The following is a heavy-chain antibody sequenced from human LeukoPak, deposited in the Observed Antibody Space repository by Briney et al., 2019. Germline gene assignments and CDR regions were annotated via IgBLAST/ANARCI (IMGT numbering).Heavy chain of an antibody. CDR3: AREQLWLLGSDY. D-gene: IGHD5-18*01. CDR2: IYYSGST. CDR1: GGSVSSGSYY. J-gene: IGHJ4*02. V-gene: IGHV4-61*01. Sequence: SETLSLTCTVSGGSVSSGSYYWSWIRQPPGKGLEWIGYIYYSGSTNYNPSLKSRVTISVDTSKNQFSLKLSSVTAADTAVYYCAREQLWLLGSDYWGQGTLVTVSS.